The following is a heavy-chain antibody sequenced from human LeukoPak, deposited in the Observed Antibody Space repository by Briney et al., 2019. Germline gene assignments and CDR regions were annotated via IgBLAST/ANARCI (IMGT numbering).Heavy chain of an antibody. V-gene: IGHV1-24*01. CDR2: FDPEDGET. Sequence: ASVKVSCKASGGTFSSYAISWVRQAPGKGLEWMGGFDPEDGETIYAQKFQGRVTMTEDTSTDTAYMELSSLRSEDTAVYYCATFDSFDQQNWFDPWGQGTLVTVSS. CDR1: GGTFSSYA. J-gene: IGHJ5*02. D-gene: IGHD3-9*01. CDR3: ATFDSFDQQNWFDP.